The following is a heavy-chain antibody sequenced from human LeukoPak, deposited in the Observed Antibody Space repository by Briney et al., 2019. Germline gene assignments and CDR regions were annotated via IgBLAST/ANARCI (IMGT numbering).Heavy chain of an antibody. CDR1: GYTFTSYG. V-gene: IGHV1-18*01. CDR3: ARWSYYYGSGSRFRAFDI. J-gene: IGHJ3*02. Sequence: GASVTVSCKASGYTFTSYGISWVRQAPGQGLEWMGWISAYNGNTNYAQKLQGRVTMTTDTSTSTAYMELRSLRSDDTAVYYCARWSYYYGSGSRFRAFDIWGQGTMVTVSS. CDR2: ISAYNGNT. D-gene: IGHD3-10*01.